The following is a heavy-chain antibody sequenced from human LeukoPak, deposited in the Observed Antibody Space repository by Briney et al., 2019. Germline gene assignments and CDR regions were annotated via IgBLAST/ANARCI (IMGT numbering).Heavy chain of an antibody. CDR1: GYTFTSYG. J-gene: IGHJ3*02. D-gene: IGHD6-13*01. Sequence: GASVKVSCKASGYTFTSYGISWVRQAPGQGLEWMGWVSAYNGNTNYAQKLQGRVTMTTDTSTSTAYMELRSLRSDDTAVYYCARGYSSSWSDAFDIWGQGTMVTVSS. CDR2: VSAYNGNT. V-gene: IGHV1-18*01. CDR3: ARGYSSSWSDAFDI.